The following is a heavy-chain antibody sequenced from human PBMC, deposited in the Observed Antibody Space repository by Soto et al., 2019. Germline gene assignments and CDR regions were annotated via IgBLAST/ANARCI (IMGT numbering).Heavy chain of an antibody. Sequence: ASVKVSCKASGYTFTSYGISWVRQAPGQGLEWMGWISAYNGNTNYAQKLQGRVTMTTDTSTSTAYLELRSLRFDDTAVYYCARSVTTSPFLDYWGQGTLVTVSS. CDR3: ARSVTTSPFLDY. CDR1: GYTFTSYG. D-gene: IGHD4-17*01. V-gene: IGHV1-18*01. CDR2: ISAYNGNT. J-gene: IGHJ4*02.